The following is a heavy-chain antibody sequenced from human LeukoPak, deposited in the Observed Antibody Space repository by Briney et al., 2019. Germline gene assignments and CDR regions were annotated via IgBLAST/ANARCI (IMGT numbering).Heavy chain of an antibody. CDR2: IYHSGST. Sequence: SGTLSLTCAVSGGSISSSNWWNWVRQPPGKGLEWIGEIYHSGSTNYNPSLKSRVTISLDKSKNQFSLKLSSVTAADTAVYYCARVLGVAGFNAFDIWGQRTMVTVSS. CDR1: GGSISSSNW. J-gene: IGHJ3*02. D-gene: IGHD6-19*01. V-gene: IGHV4-4*02. CDR3: ARVLGVAGFNAFDI.